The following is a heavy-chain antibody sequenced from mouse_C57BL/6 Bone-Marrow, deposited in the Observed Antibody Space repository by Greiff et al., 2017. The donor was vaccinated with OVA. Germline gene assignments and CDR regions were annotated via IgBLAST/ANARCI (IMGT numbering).Heavy chain of an antibody. J-gene: IGHJ1*03. CDR3: ARRGVTTVGLWYFDV. D-gene: IGHD1-1*01. CDR2: IDPSDSYT. V-gene: IGHV1-69*01. CDR1: GYTFTSYW. Sequence: QVQLQQPGAELVMPGASVKLFCKASGYTFTSYWMHWVKQRPGQGLEWIGEIDPSDSYTNYNQKFKGKSTLTVDKSSSTAYMQLSSLTSEDSAVYYCARRGVTTVGLWYFDVWGTGTTVTVSS.